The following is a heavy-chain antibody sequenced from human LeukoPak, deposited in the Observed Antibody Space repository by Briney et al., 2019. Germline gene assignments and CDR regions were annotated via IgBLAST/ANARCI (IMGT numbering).Heavy chain of an antibody. D-gene: IGHD1-26*01. CDR3: TRQSVNSGSFYVSNWFDP. V-gene: IGHV6-1*01. CDR1: GDSVSSKSVA. J-gene: IGHJ5*02. Sequence: SQTLSLTCAISGDSVSSKSVAWNWIRQSPSRGLEWLGRTYYRSQWYNDYAVSVQSRININPDTSKNQFSLRLRSVTAADTAVYYCTRQSVNSGSFYVSNWFDPWGQGTLVTVSS. CDR2: TYYRSQWYN.